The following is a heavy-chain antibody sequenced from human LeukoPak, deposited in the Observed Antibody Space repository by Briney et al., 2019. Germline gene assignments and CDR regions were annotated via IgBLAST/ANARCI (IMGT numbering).Heavy chain of an antibody. CDR3: ASTYYDFWSGYGYWFDP. D-gene: IGHD3-3*01. CDR1: GGSFSGYY. CDR2: LNHSGST. V-gene: IGHV4-34*01. Sequence: MPSETLSLTCAVYGGSFSGYYWSWIRQPPGKGLEWIGELNHSGSTNYNPSLKSRVTISVDTSKNQFSLKLSSVTAADTAVYYCASTYYDFWSGYGYWFDPWGQGTLVTVSS. J-gene: IGHJ5*02.